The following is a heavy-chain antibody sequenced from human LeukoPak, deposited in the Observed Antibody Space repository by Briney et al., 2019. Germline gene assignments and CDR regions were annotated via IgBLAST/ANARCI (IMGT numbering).Heavy chain of an antibody. Sequence: GGSLRLSCAASGFTFSSYAMSWVRQAPGKGLEWVSAISGSGGSTYYADSVKGRFTISRDNSKNTLYLQMNSLRAEDTAVYYCAKGSSYDILTGYYFDYWGQGTLVTVSS. CDR2: ISGSGGST. CDR3: AKGSSYDILTGYYFDY. V-gene: IGHV3-23*01. D-gene: IGHD3-9*01. CDR1: GFTFSSYA. J-gene: IGHJ4*02.